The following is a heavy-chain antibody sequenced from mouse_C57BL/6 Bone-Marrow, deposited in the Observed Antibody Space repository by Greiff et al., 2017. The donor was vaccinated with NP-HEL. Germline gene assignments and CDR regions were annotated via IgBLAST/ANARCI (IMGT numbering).Heavy chain of an antibody. J-gene: IGHJ2*01. D-gene: IGHD1-1*01. V-gene: IGHV1-64*01. CDR1: GYTFTSYW. CDR2: IHPNSGST. CDR3: ARSRAYYYGSSDY. Sequence: QVQLQQSGAELVKPGASVKLSCKASGYTFTSYWMHWVKQRPGQGLEWIGMIHPNSGSTNYNEKFKSKATLTVDKSSSTAYMQLSSLTSEDSAVYYCARSRAYYYGSSDYWGQGTTLTVSS.